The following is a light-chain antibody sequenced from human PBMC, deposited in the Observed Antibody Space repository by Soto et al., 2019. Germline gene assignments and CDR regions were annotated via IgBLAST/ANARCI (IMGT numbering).Light chain of an antibody. CDR3: QQYNSWPIT. J-gene: IGKJ5*01. CDR2: AAS. CDR1: QNIRTY. V-gene: IGKV1-39*02. Sequence: DIQMTQSPRFLSASVGDRVTITCRASQNIRTYLTWYQQKPGKGPTVLIYAASTLQRGVPSRFSGSTTGTDFTLTITGLQPEDSAVYYCQQYNSWPITFGQGTRL.